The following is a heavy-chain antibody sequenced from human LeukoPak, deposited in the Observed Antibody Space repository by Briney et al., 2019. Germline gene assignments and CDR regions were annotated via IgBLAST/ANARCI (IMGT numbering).Heavy chain of an antibody. CDR2: ISSSSSYI. J-gene: IGHJ4*02. CDR1: GFTFSSYS. Sequence: GGSLRLSCAASGFTFSSYSMNWVRQAPGKGLEWVSPISSSSSYIYYADSVKGRFTISRDNAKNSLYLQMNSLRAEDTAVYYCARDPLQQLVNQIDYWGQGTLVTVSS. V-gene: IGHV3-21*01. D-gene: IGHD6-13*01. CDR3: ARDPLQQLVNQIDY.